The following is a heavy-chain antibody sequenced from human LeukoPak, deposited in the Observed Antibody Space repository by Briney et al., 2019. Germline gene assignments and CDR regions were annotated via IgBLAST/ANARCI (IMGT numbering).Heavy chain of an antibody. CDR1: GFTFSSYA. J-gene: IGHJ4*02. CDR2: ITSSGSTI. D-gene: IGHD2-2*01. V-gene: IGHV3-48*01. CDR3: ARGSRSSMTYYFDY. Sequence: GGPLRLSCAASGFTFSSYAMNWVRQAPGKGLEWLSYITSSGSTIHSADSVRGRFTISRDNAKNSLYLQMNSLRAEDTAVYYCARGSRSSMTYYFDYWGQGTLVTVSS.